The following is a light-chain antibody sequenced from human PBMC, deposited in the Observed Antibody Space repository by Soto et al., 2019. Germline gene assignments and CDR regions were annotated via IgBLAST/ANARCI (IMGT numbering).Light chain of an antibody. J-gene: IGKJ1*01. CDR2: GAS. CDR1: QSVRSK. V-gene: IGKV3-15*01. Sequence: ESVLTRSPCTMCLAPGERATLCGRASQSVRSKLLAWYQQKPGQAPRPLIYGASTRATGIPASFSGSGSGTEFTLTISSLQSEDFAVXYCQQYNNWPTWTFGQGTKVDIK. CDR3: QQYNNWPTWT.